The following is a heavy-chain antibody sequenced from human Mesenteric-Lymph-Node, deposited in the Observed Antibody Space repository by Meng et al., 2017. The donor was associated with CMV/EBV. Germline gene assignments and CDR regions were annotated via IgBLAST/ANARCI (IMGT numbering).Heavy chain of an antibody. D-gene: IGHD6-19*01. CDR2: IRQDGGER. CDR3: AKLTWERNSSGWLG. Sequence: GESLKISCAASGFAFSGYWMSWVRQAPGKGLEWVANIRQDGGERYYVDSVKGRFTISRDNAENSLYLQMNSLRAEDTAVYYCAKLTWERNSSGWLGWGQGTLVTVSS. CDR1: GFAFSGYW. J-gene: IGHJ4*02. V-gene: IGHV3-7*01.